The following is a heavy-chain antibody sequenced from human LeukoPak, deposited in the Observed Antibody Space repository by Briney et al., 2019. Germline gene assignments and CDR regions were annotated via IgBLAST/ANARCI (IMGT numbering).Heavy chain of an antibody. CDR3: AKRSPPY. CDR2: ISYDGSNK. V-gene: IGHV3-30*04. CDR1: GFTFSSYA. Sequence: GGSLRLSCAASGFTFSSYAMHWVRQAPGKGLEWVAVISYDGSNKYYADSVKGRFTISRDNSKNTLYLQMNSLRAEDTAVYYCAKRSPPYWGQGTLVTVSS. D-gene: IGHD3-10*01. J-gene: IGHJ4*02.